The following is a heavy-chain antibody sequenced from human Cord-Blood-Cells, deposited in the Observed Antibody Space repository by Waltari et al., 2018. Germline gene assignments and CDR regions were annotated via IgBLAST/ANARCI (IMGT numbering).Heavy chain of an antibody. CDR1: GGSISSGDYY. Sequence: QVQLQESGPGLVKPSQTLSLTCTVSGGSISSGDYYWSWIRQPPGKGLEWIGYIYYSGSTYYNPALKSRVTISVDTSKSQFSLKRSAVTAADTAVYYCARDLPMYYGSGSYYNEGAFDIWGQGTMVTVSS. CDR2: IYYSGST. J-gene: IGHJ3*02. D-gene: IGHD3-10*01. CDR3: ARDLPMYYGSGSYYNEGAFDI. V-gene: IGHV4-30-4*08.